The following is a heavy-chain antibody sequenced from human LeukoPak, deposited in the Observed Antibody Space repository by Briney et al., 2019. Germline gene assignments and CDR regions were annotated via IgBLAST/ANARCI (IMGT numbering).Heavy chain of an antibody. J-gene: IGHJ4*02. D-gene: IGHD1-7*01. CDR2: ISAYNGNT. CDR3: ARVVGFNLELRGGDY. Sequence: ASVKVSCKASGYTFTSYGISWVRQAPGQGLEWMGWISAYNGNTNYAQKLQGRVTMTTDTSTSAAYMELRSLRSDDTAVYYCARVVGFNLELRGGDYWGQGTLVTVSS. V-gene: IGHV1-18*01. CDR1: GYTFTSYG.